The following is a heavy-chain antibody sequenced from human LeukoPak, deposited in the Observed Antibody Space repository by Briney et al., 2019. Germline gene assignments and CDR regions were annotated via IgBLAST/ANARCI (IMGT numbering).Heavy chain of an antibody. Sequence: PSETLSLTCTVSGGSISSSSYYWGWIRQPPGKGLEWIGSIYYSGSTYYNPSLKSRVTISVDTSRNQFSLKLSSVTAADTAVYYCASKSAHRVAFDIGGQGTMFTVSS. J-gene: IGHJ3*02. CDR2: IYYSGST. CDR1: GGSISSSSYY. CDR3: ASKSAHRVAFDI. V-gene: IGHV4-39*07.